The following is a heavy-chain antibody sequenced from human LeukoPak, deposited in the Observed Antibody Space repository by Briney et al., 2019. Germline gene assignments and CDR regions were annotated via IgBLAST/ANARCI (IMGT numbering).Heavy chain of an antibody. J-gene: IGHJ4*02. CDR1: GDSISNSFYY. Sequence: PSETLSLTCTVSGDSISNSFYYWGWIRQPPGKGXEWIGSIYYSASTYYNPSLKSRVTISVDTSKNQFSLKLSSVTAADTAVYYCARHQGRVTNFDYWGQGTLVSVSS. V-gene: IGHV4-39*01. D-gene: IGHD3-3*01. CDR2: IYYSAST. CDR3: ARHQGRVTNFDY.